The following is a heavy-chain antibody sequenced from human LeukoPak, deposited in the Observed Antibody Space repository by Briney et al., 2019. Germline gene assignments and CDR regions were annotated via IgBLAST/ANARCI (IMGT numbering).Heavy chain of an antibody. D-gene: IGHD1-26*01. J-gene: IGHJ3*02. CDR2: ISDNGGGT. CDR1: GFTFSSYS. Sequence: GGSLRLSCAASGFTFSSYSMNWVRQAPGKGLEWVSAISDNGGGTYYADSAKGRFTVSRDNSKNTLYLQMNSLRAEDTAVYYCAREFKVGTTTLSFDIWGQGTMVTVSS. CDR3: AREFKVGTTTLSFDI. V-gene: IGHV3-23*01.